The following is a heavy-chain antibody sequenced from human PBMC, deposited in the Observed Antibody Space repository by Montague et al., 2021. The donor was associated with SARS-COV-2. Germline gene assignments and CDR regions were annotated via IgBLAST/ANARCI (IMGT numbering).Heavy chain of an antibody. Sequence: CAISGDSVSSNSAAWNWIRQSPSRGLEWLGRTYYRSKWYNDYAVSVKSRITINPDTSKNQFSVQLNSVTPEDTAVYYCARQPLGYDFVYYYYGMDVWGQGTTVNVSS. CDR1: GDSVSSNSAA. V-gene: IGHV6-1*01. D-gene: IGHD5-12*01. J-gene: IGHJ6*02. CDR3: ARQPLGYDFVYYYYGMDV. CDR2: TYYRSKWYN.